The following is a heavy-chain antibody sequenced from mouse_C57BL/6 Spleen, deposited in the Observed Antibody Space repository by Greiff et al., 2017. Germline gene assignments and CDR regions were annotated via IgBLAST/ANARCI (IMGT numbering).Heavy chain of an antibody. CDR3: ERFRMLVFDY. V-gene: IGHV1-26*01. CDR2: INPNNGGT. J-gene: IGHJ2*01. CDR1: GYTFTDYY. Sequence: EVQLQQSGPELVKPGASVKISCKASGYTFTDYYMNWVKQSHGKSLEWIGDINPNNGGTSYNQKFKGKATLTVDKSSSTAYMELRSLTSEDSAVYYCERFRMLVFDYWGQGTTLTVSS.